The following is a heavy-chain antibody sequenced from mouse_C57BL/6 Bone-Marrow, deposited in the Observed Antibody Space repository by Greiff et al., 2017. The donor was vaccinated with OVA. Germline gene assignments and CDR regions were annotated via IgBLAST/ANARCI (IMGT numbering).Heavy chain of an antibody. CDR1: GYAFTNYL. CDR2: INPGSGGT. J-gene: IGHJ4*01. V-gene: IGHV1-54*01. D-gene: IGHD1-1*01. CDR3: AREAITTVVDAMDY. Sequence: QVQLQQSGAELVRPGTSVKVSCKASGYAFTNYLIEWVKQRPGQGLEWIGVINPGSGGTNYNEKFKGKATLNADKSSSTAYMQLSSRTSEDSAVYFCAREAITTVVDAMDYWGQGTSVTVSS.